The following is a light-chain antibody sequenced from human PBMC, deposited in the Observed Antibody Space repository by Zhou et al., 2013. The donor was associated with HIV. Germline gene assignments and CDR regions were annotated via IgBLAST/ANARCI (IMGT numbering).Light chain of an antibody. Sequence: IVLTQSPGTLSLSPGERATLSCRASQSVSSSHLAWYAQKPGQVPRLVIYDASNRATGIPARFSGSGSGTDFTLTISRLEPEDFAVYYCQQYGSSPITFGQGTRLEIK. CDR1: QSVSSSH. V-gene: IGKV3-20*01. CDR2: DAS. J-gene: IGKJ5*01. CDR3: QQYGSSPIT.